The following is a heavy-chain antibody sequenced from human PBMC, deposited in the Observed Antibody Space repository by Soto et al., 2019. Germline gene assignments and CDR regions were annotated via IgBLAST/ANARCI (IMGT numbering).Heavy chain of an antibody. V-gene: IGHV3-33*01. J-gene: IGHJ4*02. D-gene: IGHD6-19*01. CDR3: ARDRYSSGWYDLDY. CDR2: IWYDGSNK. CDR1: GFTFSSYG. Sequence: QVQLVESGGGVVQPGRSLRLSCAASGFTFSSYGMHWVRQAPGKGLEWVAVIWYDGSNKYYADSVKGRFTISRDNSKNTLYLHLNILRVEDTAVYYCARDRYSSGWYDLDYWGQGTLVTVSS.